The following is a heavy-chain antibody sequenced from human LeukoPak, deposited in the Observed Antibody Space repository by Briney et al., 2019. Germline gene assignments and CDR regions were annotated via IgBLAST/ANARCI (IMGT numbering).Heavy chain of an antibody. D-gene: IGHD1-20*01. J-gene: IGHJ5*02. CDR2: ISSSGSTI. CDR3: AKGITGTPGSRGYNWFDP. V-gene: IGHV3-48*03. CDR1: GFTFSSYE. Sequence: GGSLRLSCAASGFTFSSYEMNWVRQAPGKGLEWVSYISSSGSTIYYADSVKGRFTISRDNSKNTLYLQMNSLRAEDTAVYYCAKGITGTPGSRGYNWFDPWGQGTLVTVSS.